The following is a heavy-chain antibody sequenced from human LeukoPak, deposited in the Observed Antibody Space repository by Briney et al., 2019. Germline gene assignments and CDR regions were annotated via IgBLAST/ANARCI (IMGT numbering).Heavy chain of an antibody. CDR2: ISSSGGPI. Sequence: GGSLRLSCAASGFTFSTYGMNWVRQAPGKGLEWVSYISSSGGPIYYADSVKGRFTISRDNAKNSLYLQMNSLRDEDTAVYYCARAGSGGHNYFDYWGQGTLVTVSS. CDR3: ARAGSGGHNYFDY. V-gene: IGHV3-48*02. J-gene: IGHJ4*02. CDR1: GFTFSTYG. D-gene: IGHD2-15*01.